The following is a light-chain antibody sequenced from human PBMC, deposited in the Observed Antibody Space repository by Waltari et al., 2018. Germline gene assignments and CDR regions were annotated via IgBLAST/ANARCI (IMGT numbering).Light chain of an antibody. J-gene: IGKJ2*01. CDR2: KAS. CDR3: QHYDSYQYA. Sequence: IQVTQAPSPLSASVGDRGIITCRTSESVNRHLVWYQQKPGRAPNLLIYKASTLETGALSKFSGSGSGTEFSLTITNLQRDDFATYFCQHYDSYQYAFGPGTKLEIK. CDR1: ESVNRH. V-gene: IGKV1-5*03.